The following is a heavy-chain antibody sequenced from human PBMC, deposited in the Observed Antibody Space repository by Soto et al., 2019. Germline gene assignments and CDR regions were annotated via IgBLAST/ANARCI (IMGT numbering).Heavy chain of an antibody. CDR3: AREDGDYVLSPLFDP. CDR2: ISYDGSNK. V-gene: IGHV3-30-3*01. CDR1: GFTFSSYA. Sequence: QVQLVESGGGVVQPGRSLRLSCAASGFTFSSYAMHWVRQAPGNGLEWVAVISYDGSNKYYADSVKGRFTISRDNSKNTLYLQMNSLRAEDTAVYYCAREDGDYVLSPLFDPWGQGTLVTVSS. J-gene: IGHJ5*02. D-gene: IGHD4-17*01.